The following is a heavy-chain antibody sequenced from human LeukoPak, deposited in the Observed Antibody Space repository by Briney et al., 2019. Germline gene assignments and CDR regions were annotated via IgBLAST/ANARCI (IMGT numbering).Heavy chain of an antibody. CDR3: ARFATGYVADY. D-gene: IGHD3-16*01. V-gene: IGHV3-33*01. CDR1: GFTFSSCG. J-gene: IGHJ4*02. CDR2: IWYDGSNK. Sequence: GGSLRLSCAASGFTFSSCGMHWVRQAPGKGLEWVAVIWYDGSNKYYADSVKGRFTISRDNSKNTLYLQMNSLRAEDTAVYYCARFATGYVADYWGQGTLVTVSS.